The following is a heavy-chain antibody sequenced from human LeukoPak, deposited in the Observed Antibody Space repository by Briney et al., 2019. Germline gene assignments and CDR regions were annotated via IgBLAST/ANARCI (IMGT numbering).Heavy chain of an antibody. CDR1: GGSISSYY. CDR2: IYYSGST. D-gene: IGHD6-13*01. J-gene: IGHJ3*02. Sequence: SETLSLTCTVSGGSISSYYWSWIRQPPGKGLEWIGYIYYSGSTNYNPSLKSRVTISVDTSKNQFSLKLSSVTAADTAVYYCARLIAAAGRGEGAFDTWGQGTMVTVSS. CDR3: ARLIAAAGRGEGAFDT. V-gene: IGHV4-59*01.